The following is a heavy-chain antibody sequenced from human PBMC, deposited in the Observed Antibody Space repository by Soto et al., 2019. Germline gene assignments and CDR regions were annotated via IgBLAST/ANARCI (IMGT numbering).Heavy chain of an antibody. V-gene: IGHV3-21*01. CDR3: ARVPYCSSTSCPYYYYYGMDV. Sequence: EVQLVESGGGLVKPGGSLRLSCAASGFTFSSYSMNWVRQAPGKGLEWVSSISSSSSYIYYADSVKGRFTISRDNAKNSLYLQMNSLRAEDTAVYYCARVPYCSSTSCPYYYYYGMDVWGQGTTVTVSS. CDR2: ISSSSSYI. CDR1: GFTFSSYS. J-gene: IGHJ6*02. D-gene: IGHD2-2*01.